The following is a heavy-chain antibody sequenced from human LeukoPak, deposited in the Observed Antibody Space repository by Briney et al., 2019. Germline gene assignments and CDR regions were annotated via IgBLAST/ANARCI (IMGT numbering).Heavy chain of an antibody. V-gene: IGHV1-2*02. D-gene: IGHD1-26*01. Sequence: ASVKVSCKASGYTFTGYYMHWVRQAPGQGLEWMGWINPNSGGTNYAQKFQGRVTMTRDTSISTAYMELSRLRSDDTAVYYCARDNSVGDNAWWFDPWGQGTLVTVSS. CDR2: INPNSGGT. J-gene: IGHJ5*02. CDR3: ARDNSVGDNAWWFDP. CDR1: GYTFTGYY.